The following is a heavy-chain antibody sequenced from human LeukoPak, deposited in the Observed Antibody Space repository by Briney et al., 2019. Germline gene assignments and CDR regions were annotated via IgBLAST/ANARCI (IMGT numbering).Heavy chain of an antibody. CDR3: ARDIGGSYTAIDY. D-gene: IGHD1-26*01. CDR1: GFTVSSYS. CDR2: ISSSSAHI. Sequence: GGSLRLSCAASGFTVSSYSMNWVRQAPGKGLEWVSFISSSSAHINYADSVKGRFTISRDNPRNSLYLQMNSLRAEDTAVYYCARDIGGSYTAIDYWGQGTLVTVSS. V-gene: IGHV3-21*01. J-gene: IGHJ4*02.